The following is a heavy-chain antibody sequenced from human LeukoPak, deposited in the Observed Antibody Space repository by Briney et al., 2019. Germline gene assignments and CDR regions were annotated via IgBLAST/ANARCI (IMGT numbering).Heavy chain of an antibody. J-gene: IGHJ4*02. D-gene: IGHD6-13*01. V-gene: IGHV4-39*07. CDR2: IYYSGST. CDR1: GGSISSSSYY. Sequence: PSETLSLTCTVSGGSISSSSYYWGWIRQPPGKGLEWIGSIYYSGSTYYNPSLKSRVTISVDTSKNQFSLKLSSVTAADTAVYYCARAPPAAGTNIDYWGQGTLVTVPS. CDR3: ARAPPAAGTNIDY.